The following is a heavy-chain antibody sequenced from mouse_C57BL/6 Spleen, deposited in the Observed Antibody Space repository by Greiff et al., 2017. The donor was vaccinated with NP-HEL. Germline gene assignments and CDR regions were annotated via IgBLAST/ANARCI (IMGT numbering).Heavy chain of an antibody. CDR2: IYPGDGDT. CDR3: ARDDYGDFDY. J-gene: IGHJ2*01. V-gene: IGHV1-82*01. D-gene: IGHD2-4*01. CDR1: GYAFSSSW. Sequence: VQLQESGPELVKPGASVKISCKASGYAFSSSWMNWVKQRPGKGLEWIGRIYPGDGDTNYNGNFKGKATLTADKSSSTAYMQLSSLTSEDSAVYFCARDDYGDFDYWGQGTTLTVSS.